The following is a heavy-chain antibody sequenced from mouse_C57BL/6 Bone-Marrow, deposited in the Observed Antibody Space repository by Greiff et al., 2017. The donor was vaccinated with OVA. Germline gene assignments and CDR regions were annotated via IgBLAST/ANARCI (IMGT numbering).Heavy chain of an antibody. CDR3: TTCPFDY. CDR2: IDPENGDT. Sequence: VQLKESGAELVRPGASVKLSCTASGFNIKDDYMHWVKQRPEQGLEWIGWIDPENGDTEYASKFQGKATITADTSSNTAYLRLSSLTSEDTAVYYCTTCPFDYWGQGTTLTVSS. V-gene: IGHV14-4*01. J-gene: IGHJ2*01. CDR1: GFNIKDDY.